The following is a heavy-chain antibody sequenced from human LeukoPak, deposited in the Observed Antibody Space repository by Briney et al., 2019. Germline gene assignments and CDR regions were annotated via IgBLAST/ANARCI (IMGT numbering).Heavy chain of an antibody. J-gene: IGHJ4*02. V-gene: IGHV4-61*01. CDR2: IYYSGST. Sequence: PSETLSLTCTVSGGSVSSGSYYWSWIRQPPGKGLEWIGYIYYSGSTNYNPSLKSRVTISVDTSKNQFSLRLRSVTAADTAVYFCAKYGNGGGVIDYWGKETLVTVSS. CDR3: AKYGNGGGVIDY. D-gene: IGHD4-23*01. CDR1: GGSVSSGSYY.